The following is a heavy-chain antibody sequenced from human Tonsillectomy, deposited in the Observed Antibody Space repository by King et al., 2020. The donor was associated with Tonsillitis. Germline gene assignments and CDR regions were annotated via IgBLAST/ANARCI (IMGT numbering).Heavy chain of an antibody. CDR1: GGSINDHY. CDR2: IFYNGNT. V-gene: IGHV4-59*08. Sequence: QLQESGPGLVKPSETLSLTCTVSGGSINDHYWSWIRQPPGKGLEWIGYIFYNGNTNYNSSLKSRVTISVDTSKNQFSLKLSSVTAADTAVYYCSSAGFSCSYSWYFDLWSQGTLVTVSS. D-gene: IGHD2-21*01. J-gene: IGHJ2*01. CDR3: SSAGFSCSYSWYFDL.